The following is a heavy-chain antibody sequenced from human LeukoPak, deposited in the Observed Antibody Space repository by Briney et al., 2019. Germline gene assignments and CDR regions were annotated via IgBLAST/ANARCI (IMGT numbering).Heavy chain of an antibody. Sequence: GGSLRLSCAASGFTFNSHWMHWVRQAPGKGLVWVSRINGAGSSTSYADSVKGRFTVSRDNAKNTLNLQMNSLRAEDTAVYYCARDLFFSDAGYSSGWRAEYFHHWGQGTLVTVSS. CDR1: GFTFNSHW. J-gene: IGHJ1*01. V-gene: IGHV3-74*01. CDR2: INGAGSST. CDR3: ARDLFFSDAGYSSGWRAEYFHH. D-gene: IGHD6-19*01.